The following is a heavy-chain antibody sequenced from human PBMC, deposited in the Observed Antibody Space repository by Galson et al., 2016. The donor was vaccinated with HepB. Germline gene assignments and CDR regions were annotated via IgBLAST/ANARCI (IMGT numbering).Heavy chain of an antibody. CDR1: GLTFSSYS. V-gene: IGHV3-48*02. CDR2: INPSSSST. J-gene: IGHJ1*01. D-gene: IGHD3-22*01. CDR3: ARPLYYYSSGYHQYCQY. Sequence: SLRLSCAASGLTFSSYSMNWVRQAPGKGLEWVSYINPSSSSTHYADSVKGRFIISRDNAKNSLYLQMDSLGDEDTAVYYCARPLYYYSSGYHQYCQYWGQGTLVAASS.